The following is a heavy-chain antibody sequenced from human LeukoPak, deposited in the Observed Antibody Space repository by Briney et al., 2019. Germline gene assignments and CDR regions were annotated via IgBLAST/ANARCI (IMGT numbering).Heavy chain of an antibody. CDR1: GFTFSSFL. Sequence: GGSLTLFCSPWGFTFSSFLMHGVRHAPDRGVVWVGDIWYDGRNKYYADSEKGRFTISRDNSKNTLYLRMNSVRAEEMAVYYCAGAAGRGLFDYWGQGTLVTVSS. J-gene: IGHJ4*02. V-gene: IGHV3-33*01. CDR3: AGAAGRGLFDY. CDR2: IWYDGRNK. D-gene: IGHD6-13*01.